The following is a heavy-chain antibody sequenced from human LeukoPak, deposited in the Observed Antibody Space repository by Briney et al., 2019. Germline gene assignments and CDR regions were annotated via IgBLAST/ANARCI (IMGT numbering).Heavy chain of an antibody. CDR2: IKQDGSEK. D-gene: IGHD3-10*01. CDR1: GFTLRTSW. J-gene: IGHJ4*02. Sequence: GGSLRLSCAASGFTLRTSWMSWVRQAPGKALEWVGNIKQDGSEKNYVDSVKGRFTISRDNAKNSLYLQMNSLRAEDTAVNYCAKDGGGPLDWGQGTLVTVSS. CDR3: AKDGGGPLD. V-gene: IGHV3-7*01.